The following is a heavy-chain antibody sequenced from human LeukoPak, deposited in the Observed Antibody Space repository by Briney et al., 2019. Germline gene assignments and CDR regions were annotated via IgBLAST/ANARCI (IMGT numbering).Heavy chain of an antibody. J-gene: IGHJ4*02. CDR2: IYHSGST. CDR3: ARLSLDYYGSGSQIDY. CDR1: GGSISSGGYS. D-gene: IGHD3-10*01. Sequence: SETLSLTCAVSGGSISSGGYSWSWIRQPPGKGLEWIGYIYHSGSTYYNPSLKSRVTISVGRSKNQFPLKLSSVTAADTAVYYCARLSLDYYGSGSQIDYWGQGTLVTVSS. V-gene: IGHV4-30-2*01.